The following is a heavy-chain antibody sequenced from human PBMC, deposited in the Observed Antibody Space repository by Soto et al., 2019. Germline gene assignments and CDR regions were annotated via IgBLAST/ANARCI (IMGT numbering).Heavy chain of an antibody. CDR2: ITASRGTT. Sequence: PGGSLRLSCAASGFTFSSYAMNWVRQAPGKGLEWVSYITASRGTTYYADSVKGRFTISRDISRNTLYLQMNSLRAEDTALYYCAKCLQVNWNYDAFHIWGQGTMVTVSS. J-gene: IGHJ3*02. D-gene: IGHD1-7*01. CDR3: AKCLQVNWNYDAFHI. V-gene: IGHV3-23*01. CDR1: GFTFSSYA.